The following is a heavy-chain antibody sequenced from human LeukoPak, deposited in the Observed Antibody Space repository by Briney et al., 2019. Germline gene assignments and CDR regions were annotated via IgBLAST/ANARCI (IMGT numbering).Heavy chain of an antibody. V-gene: IGHV4-59*12. J-gene: IGHJ4*02. CDR2: IHYSGST. Sequence: SETLSLTCTVSGGSISSYYWSWIRQPPGKGLEWIGYIHYSGSTNNNPSLKSRVTISVDTSKNQFSLKLSSVTAADTAVYYCARGLGSSSRWGQGTLVTVSS. CDR1: GGSISSYY. D-gene: IGHD6-13*01. CDR3: ARGLGSSSR.